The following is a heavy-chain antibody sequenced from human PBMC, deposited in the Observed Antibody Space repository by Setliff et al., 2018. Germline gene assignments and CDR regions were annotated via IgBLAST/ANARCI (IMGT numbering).Heavy chain of an antibody. Sequence: SETLSLTCAVYGGSFSGHYWSWIRQPPGKGLEWIGEINHSGGIDYNPSLKSRVTISVDTSKNQFSLKLMSVTAADTAVYYCATMRNYYETGNYYSSRWFDPWGQGTLVTVSS. J-gene: IGHJ5*02. D-gene: IGHD3-22*01. CDR2: INHSGGI. CDR3: ATMRNYYETGNYYSSRWFDP. V-gene: IGHV4-34*01. CDR1: GGSFSGHY.